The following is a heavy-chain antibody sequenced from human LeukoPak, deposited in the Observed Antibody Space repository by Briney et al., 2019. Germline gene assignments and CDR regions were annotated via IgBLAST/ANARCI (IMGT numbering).Heavy chain of an antibody. Sequence: SETLFLTCTVSGGSIRSSYYYWGWIRQPPGKGLEWIGSIYYSGSTYYNPSLKSRVTISVDTSKDQFSLKLSSVTAADTAVYYCARRLGYCSSTSCYAFDYWGLGTLVTVSS. CDR3: ARRLGYCSSTSCYAFDY. J-gene: IGHJ4*02. CDR2: IYYSGST. CDR1: GGSIRSSYYY. D-gene: IGHD2-2*03. V-gene: IGHV4-39*01.